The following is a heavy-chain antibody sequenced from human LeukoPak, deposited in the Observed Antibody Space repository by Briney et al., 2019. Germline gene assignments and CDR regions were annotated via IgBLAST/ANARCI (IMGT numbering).Heavy chain of an antibody. CDR2: IYYSGST. J-gene: IGHJ4*02. CDR1: GGSISSYY. CDR3: ARERFTYDSSGYWDY. Sequence: SETLSLTCTVSGGSISSYYWSWIRQPPGKGLEWIGYIYYSGSTNYNPSLKSRVTISVDTSKNQFSLKLSSVTAAGTAVYYCARERFTYDSSGYWDYWGQGTLVTVSS. D-gene: IGHD3-22*01. V-gene: IGHV4-59*01.